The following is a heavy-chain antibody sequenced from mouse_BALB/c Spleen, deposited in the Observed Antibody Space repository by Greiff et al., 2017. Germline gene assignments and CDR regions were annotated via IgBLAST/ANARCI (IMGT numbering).Heavy chain of an antibody. CDR3: TRGQSTMITTVYY. J-gene: IGHJ3*01. Sequence: EVKVVESGGGLVKPGGSLKLSCAASGFTFSSYTMSWVRQTPEKRLEWVETISSGGSYTYYPDSVKGRFTISRDNAKNTLYLQMSSLKSEDTAMYYCTRGQSTMITTVYYWGQGTLVTVSA. CDR1: GFTFSSYT. CDR2: ISSGGSYT. V-gene: IGHV5-6-4*01. D-gene: IGHD2-4*01.